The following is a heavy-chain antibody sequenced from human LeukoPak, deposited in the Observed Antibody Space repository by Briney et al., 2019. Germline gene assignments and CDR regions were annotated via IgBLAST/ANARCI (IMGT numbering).Heavy chain of an antibody. CDR1: GYSFTSYW. J-gene: IGHJ6*03. CDR3: ARQVGFLEWLGYMDV. D-gene: IGHD3-3*01. V-gene: IGHV5-51*01. CDR2: IYPGDSDT. Sequence: GESLKISCKGSGYSFTSYWIGWVRQMPGKGLEWMGIIYPGDSDTRYSPSFQGQVTISADKSISTAYLQWSSLKAPDTAMYYCARQVGFLEWLGYMDVWGKGTTVTVSS.